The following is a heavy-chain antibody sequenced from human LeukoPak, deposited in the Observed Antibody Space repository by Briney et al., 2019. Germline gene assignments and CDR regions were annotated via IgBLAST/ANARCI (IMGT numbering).Heavy chain of an antibody. V-gene: IGHV1-69-2*01. CDR3: ATDRVDRSFDV. CDR2: IDPEDGET. D-gene: IGHD3-9*01. Sequence: ASVTVSCTASGYIFTDYYMHWVQYAPGKGLEWMGRIDPEDGETIYAEKFQGRVSITADTARDTAYMELTSLRSEDTAVYYCATDRVDRSFDVWGKGTAVSVSS. CDR1: GYIFTDYY. J-gene: IGHJ6*04.